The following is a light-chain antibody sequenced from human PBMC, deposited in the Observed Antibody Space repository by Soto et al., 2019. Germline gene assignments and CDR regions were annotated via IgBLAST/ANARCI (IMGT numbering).Light chain of an antibody. V-gene: IGLV2-23*02. Sequence: QSALAQPASVSGSPGQSITISCTGTSSDVGHYDLVSWYQQHPGKAPKLIVFEVNKQPSEVSSRFSGAKSGNTASLTISGLQTEDEADYYCCSYAGRHTYVFGSGTKHTVL. CDR3: CSYAGRHTYV. CDR1: SSDVGHYDL. J-gene: IGLJ1*01. CDR2: EVN.